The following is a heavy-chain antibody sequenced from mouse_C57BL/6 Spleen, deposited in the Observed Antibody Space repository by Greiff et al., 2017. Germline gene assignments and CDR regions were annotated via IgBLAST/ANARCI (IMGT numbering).Heavy chain of an antibody. J-gene: IGHJ2*01. V-gene: IGHV5-17*01. CDR3: ASDWALFDY. CDR1: GFNFSDYG. D-gene: IGHD4-1*01. CDR2: ISSGSSTI. Sequence: EVQGVESGGGLVKPGGSLKLSCAASGFNFSDYGMHWVRQAPEQGLEWVAYISSGSSTIYYADKVKGRFTISRDNAKNTLFLQMTSLRSEDTAMYYCASDWALFDYWGQGTTLTVSS.